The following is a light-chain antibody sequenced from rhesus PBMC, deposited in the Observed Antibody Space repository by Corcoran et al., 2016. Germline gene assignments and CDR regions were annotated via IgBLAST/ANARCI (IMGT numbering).Light chain of an antibody. V-gene: IGKV1S14*01. Sequence: DIQMTQSPSSLSASVGDTVTITCRASQGISNYLAWSQQKPGNAPNPLLSYASNLESGVPARFSGRGSGNDFTLTSSSLQPEDFATYYCQQQNSYPPTFGQGTKVEIK. J-gene: IGKJ1*01. CDR1: QGISNY. CDR2: YAS. CDR3: QQQNSYPPT.